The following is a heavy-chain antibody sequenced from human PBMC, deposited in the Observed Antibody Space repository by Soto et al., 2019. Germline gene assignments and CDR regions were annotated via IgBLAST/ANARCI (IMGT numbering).Heavy chain of an antibody. J-gene: IGHJ3*02. CDR1: GGSISSGGYY. Sequence: SETLSLTCTVSGGSISSGGYYWSWIHQHPGKGLEWIGYIYYSGSTYYNPSLKSRVTISVDTSKNQFSLKLSSVTAADTAVYYCARGRRFLEWLLSSAFDIWGQGTMVTVSS. D-gene: IGHD3-3*01. CDR2: IYYSGST. CDR3: ARGRRFLEWLLSSAFDI. V-gene: IGHV4-31*03.